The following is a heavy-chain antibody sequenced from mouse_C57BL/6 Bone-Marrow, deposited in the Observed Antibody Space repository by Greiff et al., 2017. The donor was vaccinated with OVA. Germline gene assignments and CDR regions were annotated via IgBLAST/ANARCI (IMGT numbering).Heavy chain of an antibody. CDR3: AIYDGYAMDY. Sequence: VQVVESGAELVKPGASVKMSCKASGYTFTSYWITWVKQRPGQGLEWIGDIYPGSGSTNYNEKFKSKATLTVDTSSSTAYMQLSSLTSEDSAVYYCAIYDGYAMDYWGQGTSVTVSS. CDR1: GYTFTSYW. V-gene: IGHV1-55*01. D-gene: IGHD2-12*01. CDR2: IYPGSGST. J-gene: IGHJ4*01.